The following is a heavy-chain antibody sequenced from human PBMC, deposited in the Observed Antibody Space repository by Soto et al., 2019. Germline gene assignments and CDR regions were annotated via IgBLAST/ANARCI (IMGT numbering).Heavy chain of an antibody. Sequence: SLRLSCAASGFTFSSYSMNWVRQAPGKGLEWVSSISSSSSYIYYADSVKGRFTISRDNAKNSLYLQMNSLRAEDTAVYYCAKDRGPIVVVQNDAFDIWGQGTMVTVSS. CDR2: ISSSSSYI. J-gene: IGHJ3*02. V-gene: IGHV3-21*04. CDR3: AKDRGPIVVVQNDAFDI. D-gene: IGHD2-2*01. CDR1: GFTFSSYS.